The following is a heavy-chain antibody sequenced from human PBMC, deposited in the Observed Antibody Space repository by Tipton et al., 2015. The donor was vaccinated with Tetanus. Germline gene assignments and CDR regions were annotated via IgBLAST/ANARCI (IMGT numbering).Heavy chain of an antibody. J-gene: IGHJ4*02. CDR2: TWYDGSYN. Sequence: SLRLSCAASEFSLGNYAMHWVRQAPGKGLEWVAVTWYDGSYNDYADPVKGRFTISRDNSRNTLYLQMNSLRAEDTAVYYCARPKGGSGGWYGVFDYWGQGILVTVSS. CDR3: ARPKGGSGGWYGVFDY. V-gene: IGHV3-33*01. D-gene: IGHD6-19*01. CDR1: EFSLGNYA.